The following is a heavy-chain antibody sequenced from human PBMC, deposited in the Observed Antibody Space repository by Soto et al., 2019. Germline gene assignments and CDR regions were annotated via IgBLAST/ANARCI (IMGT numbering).Heavy chain of an antibody. CDR1: GLTVSSNY. J-gene: IGHJ6*02. CDR2: IYSNGNT. Sequence: EVQLVESGGGLVQPGGSLRLSCAASGLTVSSNYMSWVRQAPGKGLEWVSVIYSNGNTYYADSVKGRVTISRDNSKNTVYLQMNSLRAEDTAVYYCAREQPPALYFGMDVWGQGTTVTVSS. CDR3: AREQPPALYFGMDV. D-gene: IGHD2-15*01. V-gene: IGHV3-66*01.